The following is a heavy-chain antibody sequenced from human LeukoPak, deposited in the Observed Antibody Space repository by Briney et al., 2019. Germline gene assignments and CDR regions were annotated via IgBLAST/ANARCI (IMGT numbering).Heavy chain of an antibody. V-gene: IGHV1-2*02. CDR2: INPNSDGT. J-gene: IGHJ6*02. D-gene: IGHD6-13*01. Sequence: GASVKVSCKASGYTFTGYYMHWVRQAPGQGLEWMGWINPNSDGTNYAQKFQGRVTMTRDTSISTAYMELSRLRSDDTAVYYCARGLSYSSSWYWYYYYGMDVWGQGTTVTVSS. CDR3: ARGLSYSSSWYWYYYYGMDV. CDR1: GYTFTGYY.